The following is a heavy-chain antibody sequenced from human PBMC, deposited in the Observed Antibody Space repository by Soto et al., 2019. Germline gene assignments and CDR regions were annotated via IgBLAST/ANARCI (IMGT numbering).Heavy chain of an antibody. V-gene: IGHV1-2*04. CDR3: ERVLSSWYGGDAFDI. CDR2: INPNSGGT. Sequence: QVQLVQSGAEVKKPGASVKVSCKASGYTFTGYYMHWVRQAPGQGLEWMGWINPNSGGTNYAQKFQGWVTMTRDTSISTAYMELSRLRADDTAEYYCERVLSSWYGGDAFDIWGQGTMVTVSS. CDR1: GYTFTGYY. J-gene: IGHJ3*02. D-gene: IGHD6-13*01.